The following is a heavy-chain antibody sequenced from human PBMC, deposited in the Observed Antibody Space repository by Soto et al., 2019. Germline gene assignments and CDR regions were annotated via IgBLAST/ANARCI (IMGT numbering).Heavy chain of an antibody. CDR2: ISSSGSTI. J-gene: IGHJ6*03. V-gene: IGHV3-11*01. D-gene: IGHD3-10*01. CDR3: ARDYGSGSFFTGRYYYYMDV. Sequence: QVQLVESGGGLVKPGGSLRLSCAASGFTFSDYYMSWIRQAPGKGLEWVSYISSSGSTIYYADSVKGRFTISRDNAKNSLYLQMNSLRAEDTAVYYWARDYGSGSFFTGRYYYYMDVWGKGTTVTVSS. CDR1: GFTFSDYY.